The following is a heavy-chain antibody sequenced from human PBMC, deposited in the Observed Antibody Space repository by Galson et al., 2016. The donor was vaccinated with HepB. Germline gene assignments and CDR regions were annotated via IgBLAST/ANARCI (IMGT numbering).Heavy chain of an antibody. CDR3: ARDPRIAVAGTGAYFDY. V-gene: IGHV1-46*01. CDR2: INPSGGST. Sequence: SVKVSCKASGYTFTSYYMHWVRQAPGQGLEWMGRINPSGGSTGYAQKFQGRVTMTRDTSTSTVYMELSSLRPEDTAVYYCARDPRIAVAGTGAYFDYWGQGTLVTVSS. D-gene: IGHD6-19*01. J-gene: IGHJ4*02. CDR1: GYTFTSYY.